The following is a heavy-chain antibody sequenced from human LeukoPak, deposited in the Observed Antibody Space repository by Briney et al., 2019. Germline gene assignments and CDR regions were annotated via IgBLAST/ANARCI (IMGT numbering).Heavy chain of an antibody. CDR2: IRFDGSNK. CDR3: AKGAAPPYYMDV. V-gene: IGHV3-30*02. Sequence: PGGSLRLSCVASGFTFSSYGMHWVRQAPGKGLEWVAFIRFDGSNKYYADSVKGRFTISRDNSKNTLYLQMNSLRGEDTAVYYCAKGAAPPYYMDVWGKGTTVTVSS. D-gene: IGHD2-15*01. CDR1: GFTFSSYG. J-gene: IGHJ6*03.